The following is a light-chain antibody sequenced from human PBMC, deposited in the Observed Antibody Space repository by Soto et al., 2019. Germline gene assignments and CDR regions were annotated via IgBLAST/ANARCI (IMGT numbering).Light chain of an antibody. Sequence: EIVLPQSPGTLSLSPGERATLSCGASQSISGNYLAWYQQKPGQAPRLLIYGASNRATGIPERFSGSGSGTDFTLTISRLEPQDSAMYYCQQYVISVTFGQGTRLEI. CDR2: GAS. CDR1: QSISGNY. CDR3: QQYVISVT. V-gene: IGKV3-20*01. J-gene: IGKJ5*01.